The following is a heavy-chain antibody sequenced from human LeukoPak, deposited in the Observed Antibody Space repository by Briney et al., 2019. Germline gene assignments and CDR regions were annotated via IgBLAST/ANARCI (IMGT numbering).Heavy chain of an antibody. J-gene: IGHJ5*02. D-gene: IGHD3-10*01. V-gene: IGHV4-39*02. CDR3: ARAYGSGSYYPFDP. Sequence: SETLSLTCAVYGGSFSGYYWVWIRQPPGKGLEWIGSIYYGGSTYYNPSLKSRVTISVDTSKNHFSLRLTSVTAADTAVYYCARAYGSGSYYPFDPWGQGTLVTVSS. CDR1: GGSFSGYY. CDR2: IYYGGST.